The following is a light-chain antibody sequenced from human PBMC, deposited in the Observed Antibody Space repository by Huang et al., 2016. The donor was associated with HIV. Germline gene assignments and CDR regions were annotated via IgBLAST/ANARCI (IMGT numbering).Light chain of an antibody. CDR3: QQYNKWPPYT. V-gene: IGKV3-15*01. CDR2: GAS. CDR1: ESILRN. J-gene: IGKJ2*01. Sequence: VMTQSPATLSVSPGARATLSCRASESILRNLAWYQQRPGQPPRLLIYGASVRLPGIPDRFRGSGSGTEFSLTISSLQYEDFAVYYCQQYNKWPPYTYGQGTKLEIK.